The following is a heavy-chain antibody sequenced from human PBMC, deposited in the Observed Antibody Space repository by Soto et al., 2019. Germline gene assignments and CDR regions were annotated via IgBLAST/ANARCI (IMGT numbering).Heavy chain of an antibody. Sequence: EVQLVESGGGLVQPGGSLRLSCAASGFTFSSYEMNWVRQAPGKGLEWVSYISSSGSTIYYADSVKGRFTISRDNAKNSLYLQMNSLRAEDTAVYYCTTDDPINRKWGRGTLVTVSS. V-gene: IGHV3-48*03. CDR1: GFTFSSYE. J-gene: IGHJ4*02. CDR2: ISSSGSTI. CDR3: TTDDPINRK.